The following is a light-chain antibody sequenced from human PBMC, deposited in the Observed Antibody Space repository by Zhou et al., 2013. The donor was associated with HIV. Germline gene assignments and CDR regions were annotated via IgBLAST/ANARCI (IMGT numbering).Light chain of an antibody. V-gene: IGKV1-12*01. CDR2: AAT. CDR3: QQASSFPRT. J-gene: IGKJ1*01. Sequence: IRVTQSPSSVSASVGDRVTITCRASQGISNWLAWYQQKPGKAPKLLINAATSLQSGVPSRFSGHDSGTHFTLTISSLQPEDFATYYCQQASSFPRTFGQGTKVEIK. CDR1: QGISNW.